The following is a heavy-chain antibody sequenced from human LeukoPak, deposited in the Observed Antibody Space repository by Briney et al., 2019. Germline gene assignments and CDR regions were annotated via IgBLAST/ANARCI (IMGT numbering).Heavy chain of an antibody. D-gene: IGHD3-10*01. V-gene: IGHV5-51*01. CDR2: IHPGDSDT. CDR1: GYSFTTYW. J-gene: IGHJ4*02. Sequence: GESLKISCEASGYSFTTYWIGWVRQMPGKGLEWMGIIHPGDSDTRYSPSFQGQVTIPADKSINTAYLQWSSLKASDTAMYYCARQHGSGSYYSRAIDYWGQGTLVTVSS. CDR3: ARQHGSGSYYSRAIDY.